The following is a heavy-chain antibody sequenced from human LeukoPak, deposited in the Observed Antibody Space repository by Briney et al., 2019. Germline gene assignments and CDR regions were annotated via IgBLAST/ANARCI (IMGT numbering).Heavy chain of an antibody. D-gene: IGHD2-2*02. CDR1: GYTFTGYY. CDR3: ARVTVPAAIVENYYYYMDV. J-gene: IGHJ6*03. V-gene: IGHV1-2*02. CDR2: INPNSGGT. Sequence: ASVKVSCKASGYTFTGYYMHWVRQAPGQGLEWMGWINPNSGGTNYAQKFQGRVTMTRDTSISTAYMELSRLRSEDTAVYYCARVTVPAAIVENYYYYMDVWGKGTTVTVSS.